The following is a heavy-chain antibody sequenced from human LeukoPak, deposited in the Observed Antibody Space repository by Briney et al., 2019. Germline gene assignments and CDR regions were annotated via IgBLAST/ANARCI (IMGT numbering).Heavy chain of an antibody. CDR1: GGSISSGGSS. CDR3: ARHSIYCSGGSCEFDY. J-gene: IGHJ4*02. Sequence: SQTLSLTCAVSGGSISSGGSSWSWIRQPPGKGLEWIGYIYHSGSTYYNPSLKSRVTISVDRSKNQFSLKLSSVAAADTAVYYCARHSIYCSGGSCEFDYWGQGTLVTVSS. D-gene: IGHD2-15*01. V-gene: IGHV4-30-2*01. CDR2: IYHSGST.